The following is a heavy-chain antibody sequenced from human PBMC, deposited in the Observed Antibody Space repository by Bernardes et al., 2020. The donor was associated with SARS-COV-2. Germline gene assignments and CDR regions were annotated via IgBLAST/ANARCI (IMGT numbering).Heavy chain of an antibody. CDR2: INPNSGGT. CDR1: GYTFTGYY. Sequence: ASVKVSCKASGYTFTGYYMHWVRQAPGQGLEWMGWINPNSGGTNYAQKFQGRVTMTRDTSISTAYMELSRLRSDDTAVYYCARLRDITIFGVPNPFDPWGQGTLVTVSS. CDR3: ARLRDITIFGVPNPFDP. V-gene: IGHV1-2*02. D-gene: IGHD3-3*01. J-gene: IGHJ5*02.